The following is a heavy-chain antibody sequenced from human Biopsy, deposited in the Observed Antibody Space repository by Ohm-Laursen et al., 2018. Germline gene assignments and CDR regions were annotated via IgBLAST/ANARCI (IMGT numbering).Heavy chain of an antibody. CDR3: ARELGDFWGGRQFDF. V-gene: IGHV1-2*02. D-gene: IGHD3-3*01. Sequence: ASVKVSCKASAYSFGDHRIHWVRQAPGQGLEWMGWIDPKSSGTNYAQKFQGRVTMTRDTSISTTYMELRRLTSDDTAVFYCARELGDFWGGRQFDFWGQGTLVTVSS. CDR2: IDPKSSGT. J-gene: IGHJ5*01. CDR1: AYSFGDHR.